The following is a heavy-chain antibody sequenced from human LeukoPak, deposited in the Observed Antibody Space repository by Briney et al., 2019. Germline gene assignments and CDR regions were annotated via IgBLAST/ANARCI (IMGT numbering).Heavy chain of an antibody. D-gene: IGHD3-3*01. CDR1: GGSISSGGYS. CDR2: IYHSGST. Sequence: SQTLSLTCAVSGGSISSGGYSWSWIRQPPGKGLEWIVYIYHSGSTYYNPSLKSRVTISVDRSKNQFSLKLSSVTAADTAVYYCVRAFDIWGQGTMVTVSS. CDR3: VRAFDI. V-gene: IGHV4-30-2*01. J-gene: IGHJ3*02.